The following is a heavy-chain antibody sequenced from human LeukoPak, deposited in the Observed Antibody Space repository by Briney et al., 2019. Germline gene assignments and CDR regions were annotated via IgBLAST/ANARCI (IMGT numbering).Heavy chain of an antibody. Sequence: PSQTLSLTCAVSGGSISSGGYSWSWIRQPPGKGLEWIGYIYHSGNSNYNPSLKSRVTISVDRSKNQVSLRLRSVTAADTAVYYCARDSRGGLGVNYYYGMDVWGQGTRVTVSS. D-gene: IGHD3-10*01. CDR2: IYHSGNS. V-gene: IGHV4-30-2*01. CDR1: GGSISSGGYS. J-gene: IGHJ6*02. CDR3: ARDSRGGLGVNYYYGMDV.